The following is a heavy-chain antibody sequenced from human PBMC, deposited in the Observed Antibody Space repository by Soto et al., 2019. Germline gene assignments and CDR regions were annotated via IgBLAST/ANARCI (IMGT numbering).Heavy chain of an antibody. Sequence: QVQLVQSGTEVKKPGSSVKVSCKASGGTFRNYPINWVRQAPGQGLEWMGSIFPLTDIPDYAQNFQAILTISADKSTSTAYMELSSLTSDDTAMYFCAREPLVVLNYFESWGQGTLVTVSS. CDR2: IFPLTDIP. J-gene: IGHJ4*02. CDR3: AREPLVVLNYFES. CDR1: GGTFRNYP. V-gene: IGHV1-69*04.